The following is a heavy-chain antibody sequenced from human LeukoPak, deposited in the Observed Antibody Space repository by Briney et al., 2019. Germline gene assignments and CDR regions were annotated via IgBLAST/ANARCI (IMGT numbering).Heavy chain of an antibody. CDR1: GFTFNDYA. Sequence: PGGSLRLSCVASGFTFNDYALHWVRQAPGKGLEWISGISWNSLSIVYADSVKGRFTISRDNAKNSLYLQMNSLRDEDTALYYCAKDMHTGGSYYEALDYWGQGTLVTVSS. CDR2: ISWNSLSI. V-gene: IGHV3-9*01. D-gene: IGHD1-26*01. J-gene: IGHJ4*02. CDR3: AKDMHTGGSYYEALDY.